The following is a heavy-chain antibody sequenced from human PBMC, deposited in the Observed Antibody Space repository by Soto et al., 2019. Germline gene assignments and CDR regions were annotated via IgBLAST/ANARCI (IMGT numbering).Heavy chain of an antibody. J-gene: IGHJ4*02. CDR1: GGSISSSSYY. Sequence: QLQLQESGPGLVKPSETLSLTCTVSGGSISSSSYYWGWIRQPPGKGLECIGTIYYSGSTYYNPSLKSRVTISVDTSKNQFSLRLSAVTAADAAVYYCARGGYDYWGQGTVVTVSS. D-gene: IGHD1-26*01. CDR2: IYYSGST. CDR3: ARGGYDY. V-gene: IGHV4-39*01.